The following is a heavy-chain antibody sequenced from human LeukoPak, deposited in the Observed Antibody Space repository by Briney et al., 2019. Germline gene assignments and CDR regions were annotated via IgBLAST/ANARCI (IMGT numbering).Heavy chain of an antibody. D-gene: IGHD1-26*01. J-gene: IGHJ3*02. CDR1: GFTFRSFG. CDR3: AREAKELGATAFHM. CDR2: ISYSGHTI. Sequence: TGRSLRLSCAASGFTFRSFGMHWVRQAPGKGLEWVSYISYSGHTIYYADSVKGRFTISRDNAKNSLYLQMNSLRAEDTAVYYCAREAKELGATAFHMWGQGTMVSVSS. V-gene: IGHV3-48*04.